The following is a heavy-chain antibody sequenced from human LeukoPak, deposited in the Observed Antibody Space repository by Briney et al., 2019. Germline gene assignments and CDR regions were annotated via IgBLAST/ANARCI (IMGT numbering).Heavy chain of an antibody. J-gene: IGHJ4*02. Sequence: SETLSLTCTVSGDSISSYYWSWIRQPPGKGLEWIGSIYYCGSSYYNPALKRRVPISVDTSQHQLSLKLSSVAAADTAVYFCARSGYCTNGICYEYGYWGQGTLVTVSS. V-gene: IGHV4-39*01. CDR1: GDSISSYY. D-gene: IGHD2-8*01. CDR2: IYYCGSS. CDR3: ARSGYCTNGICYEYGY.